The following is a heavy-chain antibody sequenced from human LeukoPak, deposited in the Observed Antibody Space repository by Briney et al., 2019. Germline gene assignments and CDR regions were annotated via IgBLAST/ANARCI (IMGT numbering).Heavy chain of an antibody. Sequence: PGGSLRLSCAASGFTFSDYYMSWIRQAPGKGLEWVSSISSSSSYIYYADSVKGRFTISRDNAKNSLYLQVNSLRAEDTAVYYCARDRDAYNSDYFDFWGLGALVTVSS. CDR1: GFTFSDYY. CDR3: ARDRDAYNSDYFDF. CDR2: ISSSSSYI. V-gene: IGHV3-11*06. J-gene: IGHJ4*02. D-gene: IGHD5-24*01.